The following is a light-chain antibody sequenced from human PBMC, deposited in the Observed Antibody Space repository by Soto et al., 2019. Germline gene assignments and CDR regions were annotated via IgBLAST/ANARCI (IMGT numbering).Light chain of an antibody. V-gene: IGLV2-14*03. CDR2: DVS. Sequence: QSALTQPDSVSGSPVRSVAISCTADSSDIDNYNYVSWYQQHPGKLHKLIIQDVSDRPLGVFYRFSGSKSGNTASLTISGLQAEDEADYYCSSYTSTSTYVFGTGTKVTVL. J-gene: IGLJ1*01. CDR3: SSYTSTSTYV. CDR1: SSDIDNYNY.